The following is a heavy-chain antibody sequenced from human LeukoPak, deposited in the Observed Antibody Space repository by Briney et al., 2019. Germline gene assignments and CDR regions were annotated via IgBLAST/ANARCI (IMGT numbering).Heavy chain of an antibody. V-gene: IGHV3-48*01. D-gene: IGHD6-13*01. CDR1: GFTFSSYA. CDR2: ISSRGTTK. J-gene: IGHJ4*02. CDR3: ANSEPGYTSSWYAEF. Sequence: GGSLRLSCAASGFTFSSYAMSWVRQAPGKGLEWVSYISSRGTTKHYADSVKGRFTISRDNAKNALYLQMNSLRVEDTAVYYCANSEPGYTSSWYAEFWGQGTLVTVSS.